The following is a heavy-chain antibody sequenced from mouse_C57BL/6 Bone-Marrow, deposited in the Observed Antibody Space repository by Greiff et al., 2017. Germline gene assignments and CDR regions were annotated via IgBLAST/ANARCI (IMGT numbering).Heavy chain of an antibody. CDR3: TTGDYDGCAY. D-gene: IGHD2-4*01. Sequence: EVQLQQSGAELVRPGASVKLSCTASGFNIKDDYMHWVKQRPEQGLEWIGWIDPENGDTEYASKFQGKATITADTSSNTAYLQLSSLTSEDTAVYYCTTGDYDGCAYWGQGTLVTVSA. J-gene: IGHJ3*01. CDR2: IDPENGDT. CDR1: GFNIKDDY. V-gene: IGHV14-4*01.